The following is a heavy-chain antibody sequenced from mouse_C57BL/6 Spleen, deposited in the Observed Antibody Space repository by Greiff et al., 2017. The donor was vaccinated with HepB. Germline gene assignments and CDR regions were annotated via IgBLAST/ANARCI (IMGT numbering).Heavy chain of an antibody. V-gene: IGHV3-6*01. CDR2: IRYDGSN. CDR3: AGVDGYDWYFDV. CDR1: GYSITSGYY. Sequence: EVKLQESGPGLVKPSQSLSLTCSVTGYSITSGYYWNWIRQFPGNKLEWMGYIRYDGSNNYNPSLKNRISITRDTSKNQFFLKLNSVTTEDTATYYCAGVDGYDWYFDVWGTGTAVTVSS. J-gene: IGHJ1*03. D-gene: IGHD2-2*01.